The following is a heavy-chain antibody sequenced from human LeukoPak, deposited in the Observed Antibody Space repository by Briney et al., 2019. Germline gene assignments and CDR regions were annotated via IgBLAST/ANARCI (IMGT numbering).Heavy chain of an antibody. CDR1: GFTLSNYG. J-gene: IGHJ4*02. Sequence: PGGSLRLSCAASGFTLSNYGMHWVRQAPGKGLEGVAFTRYDESNKYYADSVRGRFTISRDNPRHTLYLKMQSLRPEDTAVYYCAKVLGDSQYFDYWGQGTLVTVSS. CDR2: TRYDESNK. CDR3: AKVLGDSQYFDY. V-gene: IGHV3-30*02. D-gene: IGHD2-21*02.